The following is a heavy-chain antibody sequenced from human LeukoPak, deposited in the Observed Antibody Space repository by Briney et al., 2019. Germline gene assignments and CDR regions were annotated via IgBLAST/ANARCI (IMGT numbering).Heavy chain of an antibody. CDR3: ARDGVWESVVVFIS. V-gene: IGHV3-74*01. J-gene: IGHJ5*02. CDR2: INSDGGST. D-gene: IGHD2-21*01. Sequence: GGPLRLSCAASGFTFSSYWMHWVRQAPGKGLVWVSRINSDGGSTSYADSVKGRFTISRDNAKNTLYLQMNSLRAEDTAVYYCARDGVWESVVVFISWGQGTLVPVSS. CDR1: GFTFSSYW.